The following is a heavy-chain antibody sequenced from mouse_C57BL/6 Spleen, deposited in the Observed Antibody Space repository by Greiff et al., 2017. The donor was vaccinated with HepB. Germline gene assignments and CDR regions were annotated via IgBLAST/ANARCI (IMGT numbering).Heavy chain of an antibody. V-gene: IGHV3-6*01. CDR2: ISYDGSN. CDR1: GYSITSGYY. Sequence: EVKLVESGPGLVKPSQSLSLTCSVTGYSITSGYYWNWIRQFPGNKLEWMGYISYDGSNNYNPSLKNRISITRDTSKNQFFLKLNSVTTEDTATYYWARGGITPWYFDVWGTGTTVTVSS. CDR3: ARGGITPWYFDV. J-gene: IGHJ1*03. D-gene: IGHD1-1*01.